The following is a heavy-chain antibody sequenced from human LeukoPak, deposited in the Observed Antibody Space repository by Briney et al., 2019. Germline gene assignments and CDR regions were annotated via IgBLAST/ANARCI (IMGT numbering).Heavy chain of an antibody. J-gene: IGHJ4*02. CDR3: ARLAGYIEG. D-gene: IGHD5-18*01. V-gene: IGHV4-34*01. Sequence: PSETLSLTCAVYGGSFSGYYWSWIRQPPGKGLEWIGEINHSGSTNYNPSLKSRVTISVDTSKNQFSLKLSSVTAADTAVYYCARLAGYIEGWGQGTLVTVSS. CDR2: INHSGST. CDR1: GGSFSGYY.